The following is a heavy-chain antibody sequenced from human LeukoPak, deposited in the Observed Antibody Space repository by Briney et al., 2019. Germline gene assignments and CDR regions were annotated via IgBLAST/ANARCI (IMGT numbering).Heavy chain of an antibody. CDR2: INQDGSKK. CDR1: GFTFSNYW. J-gene: IGHJ4*02. Sequence: GGSLRLSCAASGFTFSNYWMSWVRQAPGKGLEWVANINQDGSKKSYVDSVEGRFTISRDNAKKSLYLDVNSLRAEDTAVYYCARDIYGGHDYWGQGTLLTVSS. CDR3: ARDIYGGHDY. V-gene: IGHV3-7*04. D-gene: IGHD2-21*01.